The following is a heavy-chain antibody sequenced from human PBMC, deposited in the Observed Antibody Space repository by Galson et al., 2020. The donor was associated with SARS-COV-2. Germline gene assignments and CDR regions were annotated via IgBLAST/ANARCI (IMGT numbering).Heavy chain of an antibody. D-gene: IGHD4-17*01. CDR3: AHGDYFDY. J-gene: IGHJ4*02. V-gene: IGHV3-23*01. Sequence: GESLKIPCAASGFTFSSYAMSWVRQAPGKGLEWVSTISGSGGSTYYADSVKGRFTISRDNSKNTLYLQMNSLRAEDTAVYYCAHGDYFDYWGQGTLVTVSS. CDR2: ISGSGGST. CDR1: GFTFSSYA.